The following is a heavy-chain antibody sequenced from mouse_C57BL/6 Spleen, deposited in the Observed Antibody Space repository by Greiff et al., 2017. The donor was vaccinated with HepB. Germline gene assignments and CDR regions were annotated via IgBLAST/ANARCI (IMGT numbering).Heavy chain of an antibody. V-gene: IGHV1-72*01. Sequence: QVQLQQPGAELVKPGASVKLSCKASGYTFTSYWMHWVKQRPGRGLEWLGRIDPNSGGTKYNEKFKSKATLTVDKPSSTAYMQLSSLTSEDSAVYYCARNYGSSPYYYAMDYWGQGTSVTVSS. CDR3: ARNYGSSPYYYAMDY. CDR2: IDPNSGGT. CDR1: GYTFTSYW. D-gene: IGHD1-1*01. J-gene: IGHJ4*01.